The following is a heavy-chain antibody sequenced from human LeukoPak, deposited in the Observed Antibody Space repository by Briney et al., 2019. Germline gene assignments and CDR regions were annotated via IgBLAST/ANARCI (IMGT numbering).Heavy chain of an antibody. J-gene: IGHJ5*02. CDR3: AKDWQIVGA. D-gene: IGHD1-26*01. CDR2: IKQDGSEK. CDR1: GFTFSSDW. V-gene: IGHV3-7*04. Sequence: GGSLRLSCAASGFTFSSDWMSWVRQAPGKGLEWVANIKQDGSEKYYVDSVKGRFTISRDNAKNSLYLQMNSLRAEDTAVYYCAKDWQIVGAWGQGTLVTVSS.